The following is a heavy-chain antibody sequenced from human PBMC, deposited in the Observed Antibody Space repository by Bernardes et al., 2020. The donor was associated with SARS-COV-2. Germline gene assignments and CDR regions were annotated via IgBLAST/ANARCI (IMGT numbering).Heavy chain of an antibody. CDR1: GFTFTTYW. CDR2: IKQDGSDK. V-gene: IGHV3-7*01. J-gene: IGHJ4*02. CDR3: ARSEIVGVPAARIGGDYFDY. Sequence: GGSLRLSCSASGFTFTTYWMNWVRQAPGKGLEWVANIKQDGSDKYYVDSVKGRFTISRDNAKNSLYLQMNSLRDEDTAVYYCARSEIVGVPAARIGGDYFDYWGQGALVTVSS. D-gene: IGHD2-2*01.